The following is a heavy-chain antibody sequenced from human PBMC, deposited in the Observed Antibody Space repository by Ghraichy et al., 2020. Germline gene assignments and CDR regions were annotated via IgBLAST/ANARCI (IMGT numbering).Heavy chain of an antibody. Sequence: GGSLRLSCVASGFTFSSYAMSWVRQAPGKGLEWVSAISGSGGSTYYADSVKGRFTISRDNSKNTLYLQMNSLRAEDTAVYYCANAPGVAAAGTNYWGQGTLVTVSS. V-gene: IGHV3-23*01. CDR1: GFTFSSYA. CDR3: ANAPGVAAAGTNY. D-gene: IGHD6-13*01. CDR2: ISGSGGST. J-gene: IGHJ4*02.